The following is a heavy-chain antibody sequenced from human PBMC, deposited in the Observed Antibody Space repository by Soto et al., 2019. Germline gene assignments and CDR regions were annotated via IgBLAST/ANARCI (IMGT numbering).Heavy chain of an antibody. V-gene: IGHV2-26*01. CDR2: IFSNDEK. J-gene: IGHJ4*02. D-gene: IGHD3-10*01. CDR3: ARIYGFGELFVFDY. Sequence: QVTLKESGPVLVKPTETLTLTCTASGFSFNNPRVGVSWIRQPPGKALEWLAHIFSNDEKSYSTSLKSGLTISKDTSKSQVVLTMTNMDPVDTATYYCARIYGFGELFVFDYWGQGTLVTVSS. CDR1: GFSFNNPRVG.